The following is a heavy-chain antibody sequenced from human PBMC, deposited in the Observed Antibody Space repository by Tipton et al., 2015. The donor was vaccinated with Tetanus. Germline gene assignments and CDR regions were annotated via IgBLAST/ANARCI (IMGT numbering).Heavy chain of an antibody. Sequence: TLSLTCNVSGGSITKDHWSWIRQSPGKTLEWIGYISHSGSPNYNPSLKSRATVSVDTSKNQFSLDLTSVTAADTGVYYCAGSQWPDVFIFDYWGQGSLVTVAS. J-gene: IGHJ4*02. V-gene: IGHV4-59*01. D-gene: IGHD1-14*01. CDR2: ISHSGSP. CDR3: AGSQWPDVFIFDY. CDR1: GGSITKDH.